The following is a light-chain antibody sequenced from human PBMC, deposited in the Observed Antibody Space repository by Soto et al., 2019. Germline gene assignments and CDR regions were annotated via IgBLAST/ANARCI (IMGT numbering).Light chain of an antibody. CDR3: TSWTTSTTMI. V-gene: IGLV2-14*03. CDR2: DVN. CDR1: RSDIGAYNF. J-gene: IGLJ2*01. Sequence: QSLLTQHAYVSGSPGQSVTISCTGTRSDIGAYNFVSWYQQHPGEVPKLILYDVNVRPSGVSNRFSGSKSGNTASLTISGLQAEDEADYYCTSWTTSTTMIFGGGTKLTVL.